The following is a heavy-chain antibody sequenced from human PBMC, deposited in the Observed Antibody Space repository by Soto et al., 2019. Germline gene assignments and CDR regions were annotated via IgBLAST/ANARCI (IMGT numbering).Heavy chain of an antibody. V-gene: IGHV5-51*01. J-gene: IGHJ3*02. CDR2: IYPVDPDS. CDR3: ARPAADDAFDI. Sequence: GESLKISCKDSGYSFTSYLIGWVRQMPGKGLEWMAIIYPVDPDSRYSPSFQGQVTISADKSISTAYLQWSSLKASDTAMGYCARPAADDAFDIWGQGTIVTISS. CDR1: GYSFTSYL.